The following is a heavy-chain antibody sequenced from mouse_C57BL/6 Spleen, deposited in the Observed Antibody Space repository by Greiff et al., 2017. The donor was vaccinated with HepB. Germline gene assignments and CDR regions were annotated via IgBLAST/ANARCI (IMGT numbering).Heavy chain of an antibody. CDR2: ISSGSSTI. Sequence: EVHLVESGGGLVKPGGSLKLSCAASGFTFSDYGMHWVRQAPEKGLEWVAYISSGSSTIYYADTVKGRFTISRDNAKNTLFLQMTSLRSEDTAMYYCARQLLYWGQGTLVTVSA. V-gene: IGHV5-17*01. D-gene: IGHD2-1*01. CDR1: GFTFSDYG. CDR3: ARQLLY. J-gene: IGHJ3*01.